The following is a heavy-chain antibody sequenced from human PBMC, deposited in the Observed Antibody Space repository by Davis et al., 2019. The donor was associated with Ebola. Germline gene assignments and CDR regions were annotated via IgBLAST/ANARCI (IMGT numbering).Heavy chain of an antibody. CDR3: ARDAFDSYYFDY. J-gene: IGHJ4*02. Sequence: MPSETLSLTCAVSGGSISSSNWWSWVRQPPGKGLKWIGEIYHSGSTNYNPSLKSRVTISVDKSKNQFSLKLSSVTAADTAVYYCARDAFDSYYFDYWGQGTLVTVSS. D-gene: IGHD6-6*01. CDR1: GGSISSSNW. V-gene: IGHV4-4*02. CDR2: IYHSGST.